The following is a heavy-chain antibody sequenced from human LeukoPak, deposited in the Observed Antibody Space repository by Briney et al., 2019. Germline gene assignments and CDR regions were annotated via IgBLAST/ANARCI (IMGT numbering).Heavy chain of an antibody. Sequence: SVKVSCKASGYTFTGYYMHWVRQAPGQGLEWMGGIIPIFGTANYAQKFQGRVTITADESTSTAYMELSSLRSEDTAVYYCARDYSSYYYGMDVWGQGTTVTVSS. D-gene: IGHD6-13*01. CDR3: ARDYSSYYYGMDV. J-gene: IGHJ6*02. CDR2: IIPIFGTA. V-gene: IGHV1-69*13. CDR1: GYTFTGYY.